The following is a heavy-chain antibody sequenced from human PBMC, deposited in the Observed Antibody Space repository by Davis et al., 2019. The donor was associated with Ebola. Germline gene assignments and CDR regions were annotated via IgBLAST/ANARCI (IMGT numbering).Heavy chain of an antibody. CDR2: IYYSGST. J-gene: IGHJ5*02. CDR1: GGSISSYY. Sequence: PSETLSLTCSVSGGSISSYYWSWIRQPPGKGLEWIGYIYYSGSTNYNPSLKSRVTISVDTSKNQFSLKLSSVTAADTALYYCAREGQGLQYSNWFDPWGQGTLVTVSS. CDR3: AREGQGLQYSNWFDP. D-gene: IGHD4-11*01. V-gene: IGHV4-59*01.